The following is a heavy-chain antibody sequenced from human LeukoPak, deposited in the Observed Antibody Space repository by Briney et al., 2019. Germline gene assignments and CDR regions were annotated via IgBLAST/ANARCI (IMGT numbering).Heavy chain of an antibody. D-gene: IGHD2-2*01. CDR2: IVPMFTTS. J-gene: IGHJ4*02. Sequence: ASVKVSCKASGGSFTNYAVSWLRQAPGHGLEWMGAIVPMFTTSDYAQKFRDRVTITADESTSTVYMDLRRLTYVDTAIYYCARVKESAPVAAAIPYFFDRWGQGTLVTVSS. V-gene: IGHV1-69*13. CDR3: ARVKESAPVAAAIPYFFDR. CDR1: GGSFTNYA.